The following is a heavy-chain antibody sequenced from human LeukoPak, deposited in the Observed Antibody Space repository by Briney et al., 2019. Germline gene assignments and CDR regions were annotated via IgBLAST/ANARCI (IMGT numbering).Heavy chain of an antibody. Sequence: ASVKVSCKASGYTFTSYGISWVRQAPGQGLEWMGWISAYNGNTNYAQKLQGRVTMTTDTSTSTAYMELRSLRSDDTAVYYCARASYYDSSGYYANWYFDLWGRGTLVTVSS. CDR3: ARASYYDSSGYYANWYFDL. J-gene: IGHJ2*01. V-gene: IGHV1-18*01. D-gene: IGHD3-22*01. CDR1: GYTFTSYG. CDR2: ISAYNGNT.